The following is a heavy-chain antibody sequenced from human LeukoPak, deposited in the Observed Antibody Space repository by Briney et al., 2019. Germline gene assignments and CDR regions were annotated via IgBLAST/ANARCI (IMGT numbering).Heavy chain of an antibody. CDR1: GFTFSSYG. CDR3: ARDKFDGGYGVGGYYFDY. CDR2: IYSGGST. Sequence: GRSLRLSCAASGFTFSSYGMHWVRQAPGKGLEWVSVIYSGGSTYYADSVKGRFTISRDNSKNTLYLQMNSLRAEDTAVYYCARDKFDGGYGVGGYYFDYWGQGTLVTVSS. J-gene: IGHJ4*02. D-gene: IGHD1-26*01. V-gene: IGHV3-53*01.